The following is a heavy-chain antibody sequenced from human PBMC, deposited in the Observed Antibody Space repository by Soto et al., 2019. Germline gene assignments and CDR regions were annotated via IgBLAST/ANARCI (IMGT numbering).Heavy chain of an antibody. CDR1: GGSISSSNW. CDR2: IYHSGST. J-gene: IGHJ5*02. CDR3: ARVDCSSTSCYVSSGWFDP. V-gene: IGHV4-4*02. D-gene: IGHD2-2*01. Sequence: PSETLSLTCAVSGGSISSSNWWSWVRQPPGKGLEWIGEIYHSGSTNYNPSLKSRVTISVDKSKNQFSLKLSSVTAADTAVYYCARVDCSSTSCYVSSGWFDPWGQGTLGTVSS.